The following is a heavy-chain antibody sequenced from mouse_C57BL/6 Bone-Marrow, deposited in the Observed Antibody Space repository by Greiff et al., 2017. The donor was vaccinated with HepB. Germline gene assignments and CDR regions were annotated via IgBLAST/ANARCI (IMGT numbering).Heavy chain of an antibody. Sequence: QVQLQQPGAELVKPGASVKLSCKASGYTFTSYWMQWVKQRPGQGLEWIGEIDPSDSYTNYNQKFKGKATLTVDTSSSTAYMQLSSLTSEDSAVYYCANDYGDYWGQGTTLTVSS. CDR3: ANDYGDY. J-gene: IGHJ2*01. V-gene: IGHV1-50*01. CDR2: IDPSDSYT. CDR1: GYTFTSYW. D-gene: IGHD2-4*01.